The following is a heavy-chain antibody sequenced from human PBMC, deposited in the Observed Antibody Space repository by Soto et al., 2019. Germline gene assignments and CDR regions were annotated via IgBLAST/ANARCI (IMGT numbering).Heavy chain of an antibody. CDR2: INHSGST. CDR1: GGSFSGYY. J-gene: IGHJ4*02. Sequence: PSETLSLTCAVFGGSFSGYYGSWIRQPPGKGLEWIGEINHSGSTNYNPSLKSRVTISVDTSKNQFSLKLSSVTAADTAVYYCARMYSGYDLWGQGTLVTVSS. V-gene: IGHV4-34*01. CDR3: ARMYSGYDL. D-gene: IGHD5-12*01.